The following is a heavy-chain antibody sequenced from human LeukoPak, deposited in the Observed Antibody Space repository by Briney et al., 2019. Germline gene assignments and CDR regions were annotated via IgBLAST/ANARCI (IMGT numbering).Heavy chain of an antibody. Sequence: PSETLSLTCAVSSYSINTDYYWVWIRQPPEEGLEWIGSIYRSGKTYYNPSLKSRVAISLDMSKNQFSLKLNSVIAADTAVYYCARGGSGTNYYYMDVWGKGTTVTVSS. D-gene: IGHD3-10*01. CDR1: SYSINTDYY. CDR2: IYRSGKT. V-gene: IGHV4-38-2*01. CDR3: ARGGSGTNYYYMDV. J-gene: IGHJ6*03.